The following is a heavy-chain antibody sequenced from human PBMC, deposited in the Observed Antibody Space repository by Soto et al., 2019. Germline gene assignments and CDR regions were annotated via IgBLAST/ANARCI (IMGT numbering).Heavy chain of an antibody. Sequence: EASVKVSCKASGYTFTGYYMHWVRQAPGQGLEWMGWINPNSGGTNYAQKFQGWVTMTRDTSISTAYMELSRLRSDDTAVYYCARGGGSYDLPHDAFDIWGQGTMVTVSS. D-gene: IGHD1-26*01. CDR2: INPNSGGT. CDR1: GYTFTGYY. J-gene: IGHJ3*02. CDR3: ARGGGSYDLPHDAFDI. V-gene: IGHV1-2*04.